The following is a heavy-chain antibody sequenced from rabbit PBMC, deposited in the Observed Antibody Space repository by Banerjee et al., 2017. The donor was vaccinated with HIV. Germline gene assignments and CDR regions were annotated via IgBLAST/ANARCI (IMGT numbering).Heavy chain of an antibody. CDR2: IDAGDGKT. CDR1: GFSFSSSYF. V-gene: IGHV1S40*01. CDR3: ARAYNSGWGGYFSL. Sequence: QSLEESGGDLVKPGASLTLTCTASGFSFSSSYFMCWVRQAPGKGLEWIASIDAGDGKTYYASWVNGRFKISLDNAQNTVSLQMISLTPADTATYFCARAYNSGWGGYFSLWGPGTLVTV. J-gene: IGHJ4*01. D-gene: IGHD4-1*01.